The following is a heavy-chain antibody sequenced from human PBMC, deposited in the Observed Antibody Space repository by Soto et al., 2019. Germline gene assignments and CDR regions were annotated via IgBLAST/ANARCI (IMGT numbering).Heavy chain of an antibody. V-gene: IGHV1-18*01. CDR1: GYTFSSYG. Sequence: VQLVQSGNVVQKPGSSVKVSCKTSGYTFSSYGIIWVRQAPGQGLEWMGWISGYNGNADYAQRFRGRVNMTTDTFTTTVVMELRDLRSDDTALYFCAREGWLGELLYWGQGSLVTVS. CDR3: AREGWLGELLY. CDR2: ISGYNGNA. D-gene: IGHD3-10*01. J-gene: IGHJ4*02.